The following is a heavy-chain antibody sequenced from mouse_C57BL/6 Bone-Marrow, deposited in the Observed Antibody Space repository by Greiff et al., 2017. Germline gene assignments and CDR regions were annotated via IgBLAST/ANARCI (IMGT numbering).Heavy chain of an antibody. J-gene: IGHJ4*01. CDR1: GYTFTDYY. D-gene: IGHD1-1*01. CDR2: INPYNGGT. V-gene: IGHV1-19*01. CDR3: ARDYGSQGGLYAMDY. Sequence: EVQLQQSGPVLVKPGASVKMSCKASGYTFTDYYMNWVKQSHGKSLEWIGVINPYNGGTSSNQKFKGKATLTVDKSSSTAYMELNSLTSEDSAVYYCARDYGSQGGLYAMDYWGQGTSVTVSS.